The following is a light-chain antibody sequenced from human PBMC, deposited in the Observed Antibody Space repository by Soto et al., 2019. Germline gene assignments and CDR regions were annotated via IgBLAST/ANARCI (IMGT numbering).Light chain of an antibody. Sequence: QSVLTQPASVSGSPGQSITISCTGTSSDVGGYNYVSWYQQHPGKAPKLMIYEVSNRPSGVSNRFSGSKSGNTASLTISGLQAEDEADYYCSSYTSSSIVVFGGGTKLPS. J-gene: IGLJ2*01. CDR3: SSYTSSSIVV. V-gene: IGLV2-14*01. CDR2: EVS. CDR1: SSDVGGYNY.